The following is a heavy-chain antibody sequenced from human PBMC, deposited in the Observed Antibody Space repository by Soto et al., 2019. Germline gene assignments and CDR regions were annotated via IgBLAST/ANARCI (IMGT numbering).Heavy chain of an antibody. CDR3: ARDARLARLDL. V-gene: IGHV3-33*01. CDR2: IWYHGRNM. D-gene: IGHD3-9*01. CDR1: GFTLRTYG. J-gene: IGHJ5*02. Sequence: TGGSLRLSCAASGFTLRTYGFHWVRQAPGKGLEWVADIWYHGRNMYYADSVKGRVTISRDDSKNILYLQINSLRAEDTAVYYCARDARLARLDLWGQGTRVTVSS.